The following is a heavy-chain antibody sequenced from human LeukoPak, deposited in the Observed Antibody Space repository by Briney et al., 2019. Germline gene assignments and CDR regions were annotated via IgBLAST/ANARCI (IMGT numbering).Heavy chain of an antibody. J-gene: IGHJ3*02. V-gene: IGHV3-33*01. CDR2: IWYDGSNK. Sequence: GGSLRLSCAASGFTFSSYGMHWVRQAPGKGLEWVAVIWYDGSNKYYADSVKGRFTISRDNSKNTLYLQMNSLRAEDTAVYYCRGSGSLGDAFVIWGQGTMVTVSS. CDR3: RGSGSLGDAFVI. CDR1: GFTFSSYG. D-gene: IGHD3-10*01.